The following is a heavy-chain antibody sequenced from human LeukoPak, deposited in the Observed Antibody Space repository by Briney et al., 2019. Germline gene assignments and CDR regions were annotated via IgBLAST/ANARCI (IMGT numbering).Heavy chain of an antibody. CDR2: INHSGST. J-gene: IGHJ4*02. CDR1: GGSFSGYY. V-gene: IGHV4-34*01. D-gene: IGHD2-8*01. Sequence: PSEALSLTCAVYGGSFSGYYWSWIRQPPGKGLEWIGEINHSGSTNYNPSLKSRVPISVDTSKNQFSLKLNSVTAADTAVYYCALMVYARALDYGGQGTLVTVSS. CDR3: ALMVYARALDY.